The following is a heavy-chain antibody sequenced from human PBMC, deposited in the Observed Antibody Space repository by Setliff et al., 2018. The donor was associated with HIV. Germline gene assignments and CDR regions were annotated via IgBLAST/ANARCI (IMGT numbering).Heavy chain of an antibody. V-gene: IGHV4-39*01. CDR1: GGSISRRFYY. D-gene: IGHD3-16*01. CDR2: FSCNGRT. CDR3: ARQGAQQEPTPFYSYGMDV. J-gene: IGHJ6*02. Sequence: KPSETLSLTCSVSGGSISRRFYYWGWLRQPPGKGLEWSGSFSCNGRTYYIPSLQSRVTIPVDTSKNQFSLKLNSVTAADTAVYYCARQGAQQEPTPFYSYGMDVWGQGTTVTVSS.